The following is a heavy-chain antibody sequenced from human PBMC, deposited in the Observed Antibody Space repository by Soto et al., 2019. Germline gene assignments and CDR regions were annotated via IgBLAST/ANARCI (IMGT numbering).Heavy chain of an antibody. J-gene: IGHJ3*02. CDR1: GFNFSSYA. V-gene: IGHV3-64*01. D-gene: IGHD3-22*01. CDR2: ISSNGGST. Sequence: GGSHRLSCAASGFNFSSYAMHWVRQAPGKGLEYVSAISSNGGSTYYANSVKGRFTISRDNSKNTLYLQMGSLRAEDMAVYYCAREKSPGSGYGFDIWGQGTMVTVSS. CDR3: AREKSPGSGYGFDI.